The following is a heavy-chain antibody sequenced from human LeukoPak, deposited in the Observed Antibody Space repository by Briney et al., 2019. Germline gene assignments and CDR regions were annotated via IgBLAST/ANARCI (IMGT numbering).Heavy chain of an antibody. V-gene: IGHV4-34*01. D-gene: IGHD4-17*01. Sequence: SETLSLTCAVYGGSFSGYYWSWIRQPPGKGLEWIGEINHSGSTDYNPSLKSRVTISVDTSKNQFSLKLSSVTAADTAVYYCARRTGSDDYGDYPAFDYWGQGTLVTVSS. CDR3: ARRTGSDDYGDYPAFDY. J-gene: IGHJ4*02. CDR1: GGSFSGYY. CDR2: INHSGST.